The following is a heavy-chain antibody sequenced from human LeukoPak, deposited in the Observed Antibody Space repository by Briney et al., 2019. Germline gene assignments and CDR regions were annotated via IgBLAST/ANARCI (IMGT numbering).Heavy chain of an antibody. CDR1: ALTSTTYC. CDR2: ISSSGGST. D-gene: IGHD1-26*01. Sequence: GRSLRLSCAASALTSTTYCTHCVRQPPGNGLEWVSTISSSGGSTYYADSGTGRFTISRHKSKNTLYLQMNSLRAAEPAVYLRAKASGSYFRLVYFDYWGQGTLVPVSS. J-gene: IGHJ4*02. V-gene: IGHV3-23*01. CDR3: AKASGSYFRLVYFDY.